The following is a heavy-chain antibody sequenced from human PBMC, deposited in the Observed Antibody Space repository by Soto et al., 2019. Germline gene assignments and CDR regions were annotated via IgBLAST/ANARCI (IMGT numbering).Heavy chain of an antibody. CDR2: IGTAGDT. Sequence: GGSLRLSCAASGFTFSSYDMHWVRQATGKGLEWVSAIGTAGDTYYPGSVKGRFTISRENAKNSLYLQMNSLRAEDTAVYYCARGLPLHDFWSGYYTADAFDIWGQGTMVTVSS. D-gene: IGHD3-3*01. CDR3: ARGLPLHDFWSGYYTADAFDI. V-gene: IGHV3-13*01. CDR1: GFTFSSYD. J-gene: IGHJ3*02.